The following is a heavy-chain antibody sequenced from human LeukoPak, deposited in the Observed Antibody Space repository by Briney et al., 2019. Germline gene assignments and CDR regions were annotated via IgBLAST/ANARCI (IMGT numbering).Heavy chain of an antibody. Sequence: SETLSLTCTGSGGSLSSYYWSWIRQPPGKGLEWIGYIYYSGSTNYNPSLKSRVTISVDTSKNQFSLKLSSVTAADTAVYYCARENGDYLGYWGQGTLVTVSS. CDR2: IYYSGST. D-gene: IGHD4-17*01. CDR1: GGSLSSYY. J-gene: IGHJ4*02. CDR3: ARENGDYLGY. V-gene: IGHV4-59*01.